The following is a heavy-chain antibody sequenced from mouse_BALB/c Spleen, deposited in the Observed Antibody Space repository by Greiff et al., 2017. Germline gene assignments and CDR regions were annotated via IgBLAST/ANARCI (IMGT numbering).Heavy chain of an antibody. CDR2: IWTGGGT. Sequence: VMLVESGPGLVAPSQSLSITCTVSGFSLTSYDISWIRQPPGKGLEWLGVIWTGGGTNYNSAFMSRLSISKDNSKSQVFLKMNSLQTDDTAIYYCVRLSYDGYYEDFDVWGAGTTVTVSS. CDR3: VRLSYDGYYEDFDV. J-gene: IGHJ1*01. CDR1: GFSLTSYD. D-gene: IGHD2-3*01. V-gene: IGHV2-9-2*01.